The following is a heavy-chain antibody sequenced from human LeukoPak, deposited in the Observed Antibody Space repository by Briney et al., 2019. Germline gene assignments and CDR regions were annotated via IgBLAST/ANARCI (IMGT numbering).Heavy chain of an antibody. CDR3: ARALYSSGWLLYGMDV. J-gene: IGHJ6*04. Sequence: SETLSLTCAVSGGSISSGGYSWSWIRQPPGKGREWIGYIYHSGSTYYNPSLKSRVTISVDRSKNQFSLKLSSVTAADTAVYYCARALYSSGWLLYGMDVWGKGTTVTVSS. D-gene: IGHD6-19*01. CDR2: IYHSGST. V-gene: IGHV4-30-2*01. CDR1: GGSISSGGYS.